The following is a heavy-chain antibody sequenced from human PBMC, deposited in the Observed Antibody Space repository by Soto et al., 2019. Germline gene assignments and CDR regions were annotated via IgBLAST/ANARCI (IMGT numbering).Heavy chain of an antibody. J-gene: IGHJ3*02. CDR1: GYTLTELS. CDR3: ATDLEDRSSRYYDFWRGAFDI. D-gene: IGHD3-3*01. Sequence: ASVKVSCKVSGYTLTELSMHWVRQAPGKGLEWMGGFDPEDGETIYAQKFQGRVTMTEDTSTDTAYMGLSSLRSEDTAVYYCATDLEDRSSRYYDFWRGAFDIWGQGTMVTVSS. CDR2: FDPEDGET. V-gene: IGHV1-24*01.